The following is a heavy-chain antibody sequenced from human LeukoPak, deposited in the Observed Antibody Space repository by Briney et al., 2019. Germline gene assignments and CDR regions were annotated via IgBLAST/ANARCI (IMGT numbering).Heavy chain of an antibody. V-gene: IGHV3-11*01. CDR3: ATTSVLLWFGEFPPGPFDY. D-gene: IGHD3-10*01. CDR2: ISSSGSTI. CDR1: GFTFSDYY. J-gene: IGHJ4*02. Sequence: PGGSLRLSCAASGFTFSDYYMSWIRQAPGKGLEWVSYISSSGSTIYYADSVKGLFTISRDNAKNSLYLQMNSLRAEDTAVYYCATTSVLLWFGEFPPGPFDYWGQGTLVIVSS.